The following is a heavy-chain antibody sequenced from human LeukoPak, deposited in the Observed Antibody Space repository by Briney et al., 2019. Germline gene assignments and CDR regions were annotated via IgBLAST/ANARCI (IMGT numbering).Heavy chain of an antibody. Sequence: GGSLRLSCAASGFTFSNYGMHWVRQAPGKGLEWVAVILYDGSNKNYADSVKGRFTISRDNSKNTLYLQMNSLRAEDTAVYYCAGSADYGDYAHSFDYWGQGTLVTVSS. CDR1: GFTFSNYG. J-gene: IGHJ4*02. CDR2: ILYDGSNK. D-gene: IGHD4-17*01. CDR3: AGSADYGDYAHSFDY. V-gene: IGHV3-30*03.